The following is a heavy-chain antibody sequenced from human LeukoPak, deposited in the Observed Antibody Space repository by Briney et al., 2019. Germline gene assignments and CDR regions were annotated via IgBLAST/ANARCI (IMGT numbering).Heavy chain of an antibody. CDR1: EFILSSYA. V-gene: IGHV4-59*01. D-gene: IGHD3-22*01. CDR2: IYYSGST. Sequence: GSLRLSCEASEFILSSYAMSWIRQPPGKGLEWIGYIYYSGSTNYNPSLKSRVTISVDTSKNQFSLKLSSVTAADTAVYYCARDLKVAYYDSSGYIDWGQGTLVTVSS. J-gene: IGHJ4*02. CDR3: ARDLKVAYYDSSGYID.